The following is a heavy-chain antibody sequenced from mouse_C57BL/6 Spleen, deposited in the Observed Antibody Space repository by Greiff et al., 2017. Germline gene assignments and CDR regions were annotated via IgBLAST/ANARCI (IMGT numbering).Heavy chain of an antibody. CDR1: GYTFTSYW. CDR2: IDPSDSYT. Sequence: QVQLQQPGAELVKPGASVKLSCKASGYTFTSYWMQWVKQRPGQGLEWIGEIDPSDSYTNYNQKFKGKATLTVDTSSSTAYMQLSSLTSEDSAVYYCARGGYSNVFDYWGQGTTLTVSS. D-gene: IGHD2-5*01. CDR3: ARGGYSNVFDY. V-gene: IGHV1-50*01. J-gene: IGHJ2*01.